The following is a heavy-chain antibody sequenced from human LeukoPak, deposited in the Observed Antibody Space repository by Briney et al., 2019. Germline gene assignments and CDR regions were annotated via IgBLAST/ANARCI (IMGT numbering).Heavy chain of an antibody. CDR2: IYTSGST. CDR1: GGSISSGSSY. Sequence: SETLSLTCTVSGGSISSGSSYWNWIRQPAGKGLEWIGRIYTSGSTNYNPSLKSRLTISVDTSKNQFSLKLSSVTAADTAVYYCAISYGSENYPIYNYYGLDVWGQGTTVTVSS. CDR3: AISYGSENYPIYNYYGLDV. V-gene: IGHV4-61*02. D-gene: IGHD3-10*01. J-gene: IGHJ6*02.